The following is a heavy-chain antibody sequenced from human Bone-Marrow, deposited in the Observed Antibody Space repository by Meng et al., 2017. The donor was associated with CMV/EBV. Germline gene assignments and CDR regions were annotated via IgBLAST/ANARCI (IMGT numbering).Heavy chain of an antibody. CDR1: GGSISSGDYY. D-gene: IGHD3-3*01. CDR3: ASITIFGKYVDY. CDR2: IYYSGST. V-gene: IGHV4-30-4*08. J-gene: IGHJ4*02. Sequence: SETLSLTCTVSGGSISSGDYYWSWIRQPPGKGLEWIGYIYYSGSTYYNPSLKSRVTISVDTSKNQFSLKLSSVTAADTAVYYCASITIFGKYVDYWGQGTLVTVSS.